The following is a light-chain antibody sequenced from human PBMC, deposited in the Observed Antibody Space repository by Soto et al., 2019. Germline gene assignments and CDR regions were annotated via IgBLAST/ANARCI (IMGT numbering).Light chain of an antibody. CDR1: QSVSSN. CDR3: QQYNNWPRT. J-gene: IGKJ1*01. CDR2: GAS. Sequence: EIVMTQSPATLSVSPGERLTLSCRASQSVSSNLAWYQQKPGQAPRLLIYGASTRATGVPARFSGSGSGTEFTLTVSSLQSEDFAVYYCQQYNNWPRTFGQGTKVEIK. V-gene: IGKV3-15*01.